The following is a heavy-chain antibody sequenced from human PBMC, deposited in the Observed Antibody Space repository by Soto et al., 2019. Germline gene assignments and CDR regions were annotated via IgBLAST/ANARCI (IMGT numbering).Heavy chain of an antibody. Sequence: QVQLVQSGAEVRKSGSSVKVSCKAAGGTFSDYALSWVRQAPGQGLEWMGGIIPMFATTNYAQKFQGRVNSNVDDSDNTAHTALITLRSEATAVYFCERGRRIGFSCTWNIYLYYDLDAWGKGTTVTVSS. CDR1: GGTFSDYA. CDR3: ERGRRIGFSCTWNIYLYYDLDA. V-gene: IGHV1-69*19. J-gene: IGHJ6*04. CDR2: IIPMFATT. D-gene: IGHD1-1*01.